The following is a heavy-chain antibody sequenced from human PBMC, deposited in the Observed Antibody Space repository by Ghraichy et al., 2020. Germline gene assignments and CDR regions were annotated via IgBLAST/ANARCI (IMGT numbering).Heavy chain of an antibody. CDR2: ISASGGTT. D-gene: IGHD6-13*01. CDR3: AKDSGEGSSSLYGDDFDS. Sequence: GGSLRLSCAASGFTFSSHAMTWVRQAPGKGLEWVSSISASGGTTYYADSVRGRFTISRDNSKNSLYLQMSSLRAEETALYYCAKDSGEGSSSLYGDDFDSWGQGSLVTVSS. V-gene: IGHV3-23*01. J-gene: IGHJ4*02. CDR1: GFTFSSHA.